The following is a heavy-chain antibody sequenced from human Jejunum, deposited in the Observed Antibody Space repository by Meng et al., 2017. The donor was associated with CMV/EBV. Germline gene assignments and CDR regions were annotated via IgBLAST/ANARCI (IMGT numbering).Heavy chain of an antibody. V-gene: IGHV3-30*02. CDR1: GFTFSTYG. D-gene: IGHD7-27*01. CDR3: ARDFMWGFDH. Sequence: QVPLVESWGGVVQPGGSLRLSCAASGFTFSTYGMHWVRQISGKGLEWVAFLRFDGSQEFFADSVKGRFTISRDISKSSLYLQMTSLRDEDTAVYYCARDFMWGFDHWGQGTLVTVSS. CDR2: LRFDGSQE. J-gene: IGHJ4*02.